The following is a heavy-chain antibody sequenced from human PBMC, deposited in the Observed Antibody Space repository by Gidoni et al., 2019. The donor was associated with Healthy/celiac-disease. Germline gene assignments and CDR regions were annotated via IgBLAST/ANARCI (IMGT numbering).Heavy chain of an antibody. Sequence: QVQLQESGPGLVKPSQTLSLTCTVSGGSISSGGYYWSWIRQHPGKGLEWIGYIYYSGSTYYNPSLKSRVTISVDTSKNQFSLKLSSVTAADTAVYYCARSYFGTGYPGYGWFDPWGQGTLVTVSS. CDR1: GGSISSGGYY. D-gene: IGHD5-18*01. CDR2: IYYSGST. CDR3: ARSYFGTGYPGYGWFDP. V-gene: IGHV4-31*03. J-gene: IGHJ5*02.